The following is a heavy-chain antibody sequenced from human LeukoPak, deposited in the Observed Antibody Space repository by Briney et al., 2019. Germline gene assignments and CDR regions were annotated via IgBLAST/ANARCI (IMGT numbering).Heavy chain of an antibody. CDR2: IYTSGST. D-gene: IGHD1-26*01. Sequence: SETLSLTCTVSGGSIISGSYYWSWIRQPAGKGLEWIGRIYTSGSTNYNPSLKSRVTISVDTSKKQFSLKVSSVTAADTAVYYCARGFRGASFDYWGQGTLVTVSS. J-gene: IGHJ4*02. CDR3: ARGFRGASFDY. V-gene: IGHV4-61*02. CDR1: GGSIISGSYY.